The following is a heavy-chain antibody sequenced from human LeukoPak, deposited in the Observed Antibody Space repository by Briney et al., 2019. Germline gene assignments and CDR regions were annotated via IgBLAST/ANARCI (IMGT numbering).Heavy chain of an antibody. CDR2: IYHSGST. CDR1: GYSISSGYY. Sequence: PSETLSLTCTVSGYSISSGYYWGWIRQPPGKGLEWIGSIYHSGSTYYNPSLKSRVTISIDTSKNQFSLKLSSVTAADTAVYYCARDLYVYMDVWGKGTTVTVS. D-gene: IGHD3-16*01. V-gene: IGHV4-38-2*02. J-gene: IGHJ6*03. CDR3: ARDLYVYMDV.